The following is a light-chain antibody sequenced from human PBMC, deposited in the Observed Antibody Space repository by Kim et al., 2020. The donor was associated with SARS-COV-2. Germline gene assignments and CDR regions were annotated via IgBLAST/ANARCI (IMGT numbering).Light chain of an antibody. CDR2: YDS. Sequence: APGKTASITCGGNNIGSKSVHWYQQKPGPAPVLVIYYDSDRPSGIPERFSGSNSGNTASLTISRVEAGDEADYYCQVWDSSSDHRVFGGVTKVTVL. CDR3: QVWDSSSDHRV. V-gene: IGLV3-21*04. CDR1: NIGSKS. J-gene: IGLJ3*02.